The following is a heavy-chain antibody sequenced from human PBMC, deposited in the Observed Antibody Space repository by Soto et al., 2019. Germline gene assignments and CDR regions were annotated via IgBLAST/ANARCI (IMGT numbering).Heavy chain of an antibody. CDR3: ARGRFLYYYGSGSYYNVGRYGMDV. CDR2: MNPNSGNT. J-gene: IGHJ6*02. CDR1: GYTFTSYD. D-gene: IGHD3-10*01. Sequence: ASVKVSCKASGYTFTSYDINWVRQATGQGLEWMGWMNPNSGNTGYAQKFQGRATMTRNTSISTAYMELSSLRSEDTAVYYCARGRFLYYYGSGSYYNVGRYGMDVWGQGTTVTVSS. V-gene: IGHV1-8*01.